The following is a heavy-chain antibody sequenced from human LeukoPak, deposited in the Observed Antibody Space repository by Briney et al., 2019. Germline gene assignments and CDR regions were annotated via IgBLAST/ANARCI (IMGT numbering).Heavy chain of an antibody. V-gene: IGHV4-4*07. Sequence: SETLSLTCTVSGGSIYAYYWNWVRQPAGKGLEWIGRIYSSGSTNYNPSLRSRVTMSVDTSKNQFSLNLTSVTAADTAVYYCAMSVGELKKIQYNWFDPWGQGTLVTVSS. CDR3: AMSVGELKKIQYNWFDP. D-gene: IGHD3-10*01. CDR1: GGSIYAYY. J-gene: IGHJ5*02. CDR2: IYSSGST.